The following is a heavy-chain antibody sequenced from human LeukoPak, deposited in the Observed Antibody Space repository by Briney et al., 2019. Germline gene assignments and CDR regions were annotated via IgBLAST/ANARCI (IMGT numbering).Heavy chain of an antibody. CDR2: MNPNSGNT. V-gene: IGHV1-8*01. CDR1: GYTFTSYD. CDR3: ARGQMVRGYYYYGMDV. Sequence: APVKVSCKASGYTFTSYDIYWVRQATGQGLEWMGWMNPNSGNTGYAQKFQGRVTMTRNTSISTAYMELSSLRSEDTAVYYCARGQMVRGYYYYGMDVWGQGTTVTVSS. J-gene: IGHJ6*02. D-gene: IGHD3-10*01.